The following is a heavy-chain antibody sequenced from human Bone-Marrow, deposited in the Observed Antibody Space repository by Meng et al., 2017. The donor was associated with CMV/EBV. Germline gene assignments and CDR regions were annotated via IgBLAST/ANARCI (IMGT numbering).Heavy chain of an antibody. Sequence: GSLRLSCTVSGGSISSYYWSWIRQPPGKGLEWIGSISHSGSTNYNPSLKSRVTFSVDTSKNQFSLNLTSVTAADTAVYYCARDAVAAGLGDAFDIWGQGTMVAVSS. CDR1: GGSISSYY. V-gene: IGHV4-59*12. CDR2: ISHSGST. CDR3: ARDAVAAGLGDAFDI. J-gene: IGHJ3*02. D-gene: IGHD6-13*01.